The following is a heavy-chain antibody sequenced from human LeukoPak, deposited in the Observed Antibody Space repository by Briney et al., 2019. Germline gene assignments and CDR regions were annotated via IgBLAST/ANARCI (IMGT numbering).Heavy chain of an antibody. D-gene: IGHD6-13*01. CDR3: ARDVVAAGTLVGMDV. V-gene: IGHV3-21*01. J-gene: IGHJ6*02. CDR2: ISSGGTYI. CDR1: GFTFNAYG. Sequence: GGSLRLSCAASGFTFNAYGMNWVRQAPGKGLEWVSCISSGGTYIYYADSVKGRFTISRDNAKNSLYLQMNSLRAEDTAVYYCARDVVAAGTLVGMDVWGQGTTVTVSS.